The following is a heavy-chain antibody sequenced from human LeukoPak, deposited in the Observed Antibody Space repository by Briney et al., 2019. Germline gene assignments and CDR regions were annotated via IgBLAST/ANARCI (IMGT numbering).Heavy chain of an antibody. D-gene: IGHD5-12*01. V-gene: IGHV4-39*07. Sequence: SETLSLTCTVSGGSISSSSYYWGWIRQPPGKGLEWIGSIYYSGSTYYNPSLKSRVTISVDTSKNQFSLKLSSVTAADTAMYYCAKWRAYTGYDFWGQGILVTVSS. CDR3: AKWRAYTGYDF. CDR2: IYYSGST. CDR1: GGSISSSSYY. J-gene: IGHJ4*02.